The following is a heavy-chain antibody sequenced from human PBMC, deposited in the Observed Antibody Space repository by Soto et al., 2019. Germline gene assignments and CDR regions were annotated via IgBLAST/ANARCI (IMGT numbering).Heavy chain of an antibody. D-gene: IGHD4-17*01. CDR3: AKDPYGDYAAYWFFDL. CDR2: ISGSGDST. V-gene: IGHV3-23*01. J-gene: IGHJ2*01. CDR1: GLTFSTYA. Sequence: HPGGSLRLSCVASGLTFSTYAMSWVRQAPGKGLEWVSAISGSGDSTYYAESVKGRFTISRDNSKNTLYLQMNSLRAEDTAVYHCAKDPYGDYAAYWFFDLWGRGTLVTVSS.